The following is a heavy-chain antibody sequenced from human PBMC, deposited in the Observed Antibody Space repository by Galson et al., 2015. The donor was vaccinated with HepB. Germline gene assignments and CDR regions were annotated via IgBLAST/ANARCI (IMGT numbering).Heavy chain of an antibody. CDR2: IWYDGSNR. J-gene: IGHJ5*02. CDR1: GFTFSSYG. V-gene: IGHV3-33*01. Sequence: LRLSCAASGFTFSSYGMHWVRQAPGKGLEWVAVIWYDGSNRYYADSVKGRFTISRDNSKNTLYLQMNSLRAEDTAVYYCARGSYYYGSGTQSDFDPWGQGTLVTVSS. D-gene: IGHD3-10*01. CDR3: ARGSYYYGSGTQSDFDP.